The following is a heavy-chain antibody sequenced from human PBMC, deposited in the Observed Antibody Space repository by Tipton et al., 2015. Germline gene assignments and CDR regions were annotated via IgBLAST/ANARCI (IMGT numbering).Heavy chain of an antibody. CDR3: ARDLEHGMDV. CDR1: GGSVSSANYY. V-gene: IGHV4-61*03. Sequence: TLSLTCSVSGGSVSSANYYWSWIRQPPGKGLEWMGYISYSGSTHYNPSLKSRVSISLDTSKNHFSLSLTSVPAADTAIYYCARDLEHGMDVWGQGTSVTFSS. D-gene: IGHD5-24*01. CDR2: ISYSGST. J-gene: IGHJ6*02.